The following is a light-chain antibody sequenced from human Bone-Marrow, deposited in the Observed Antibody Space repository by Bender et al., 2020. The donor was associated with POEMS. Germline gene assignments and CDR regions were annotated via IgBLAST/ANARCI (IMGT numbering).Light chain of an antibody. Sequence: SYELTQAPSVSVSPGQTARITCSGAALPERYACWYQQKPGQAPVLLIYKDIERPSGIPERFSVSNSGNTATLTISRVEAGDEADYYCQVWDTYDHRGVFGGGTKLTVL. CDR3: QVWDTYDHRGV. V-gene: IGLV3-25*02. CDR1: ALPERY. CDR2: KDI. J-gene: IGLJ3*02.